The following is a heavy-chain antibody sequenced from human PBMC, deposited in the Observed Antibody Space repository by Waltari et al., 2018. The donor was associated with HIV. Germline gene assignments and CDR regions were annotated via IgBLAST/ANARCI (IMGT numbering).Heavy chain of an antibody. CDR3: ARQHAYTSDWFSQASFFNY. Sequence: LQLKESRPGLVKPPDTLSLTCAVSGGSMRSKHYYWAWFLQSPGERLEWIATIYYTGDTYFVPSLKNRTSISVDSSKNLLSLSLASVTAADTAIYYCARQHAYTSDWFSQASFFNYWGPGTLVTVSS. CDR1: GGSMRSKHYY. CDR2: IYYTGDT. J-gene: IGHJ1*01. D-gene: IGHD3-9*01. V-gene: IGHV4-39*01.